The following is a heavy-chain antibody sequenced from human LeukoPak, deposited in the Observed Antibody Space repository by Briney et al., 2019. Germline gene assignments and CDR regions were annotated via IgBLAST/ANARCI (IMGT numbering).Heavy chain of an antibody. D-gene: IGHD6-13*01. V-gene: IGHV4-59*02. CDR3: ARAGSSSLPLLF. CDR2: ISYSGST. Sequence: GSLRLSCAASGFTVSSNYMSWVRQPPGKGLEWIAYISYSGSTNYDPSLKSRVTISIDMSKNQFSLKPSSVTPADTAVYYCARAGSSSLPLLFWGQGTLVTVSS. J-gene: IGHJ4*02. CDR1: GFTVSSNY.